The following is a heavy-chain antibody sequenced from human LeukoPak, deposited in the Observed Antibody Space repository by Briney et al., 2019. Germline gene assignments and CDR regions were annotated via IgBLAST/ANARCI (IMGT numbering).Heavy chain of an antibody. D-gene: IGHD5-24*01. CDR1: GATFNDYA. V-gene: IGHV1-2*02. J-gene: IGHJ4*02. Sequence: ASVKVSCKASGATFNDYALNWVRQAPGQGLEWMGWINPNSGGTNYAQKFQGRVTMTRDTSISTAYMELSRLRSDDTAVYYCARDVEMATIYYFDYWGQGTLVTVSS. CDR2: INPNSGGT. CDR3: ARDVEMATIYYFDY.